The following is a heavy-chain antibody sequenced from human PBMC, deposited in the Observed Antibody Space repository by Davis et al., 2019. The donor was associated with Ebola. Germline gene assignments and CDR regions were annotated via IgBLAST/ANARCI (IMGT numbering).Heavy chain of an antibody. CDR1: GYTFTSYD. D-gene: IGHD5-12*01. Sequence: ASVKVSCKASGYTFTSYDINWVRQAPGQGLEWMGWMNPNSGNTGYEQKFQGRVTTTRNTTISTAYMELSSLRSEDTAVYYCARGHSILATTPDYYYYGMDVWGQGTTVTVSS. CDR2: MNPNSGNT. CDR3: ARGHSILATTPDYYYYGMDV. J-gene: IGHJ6*02. V-gene: IGHV1-8*01.